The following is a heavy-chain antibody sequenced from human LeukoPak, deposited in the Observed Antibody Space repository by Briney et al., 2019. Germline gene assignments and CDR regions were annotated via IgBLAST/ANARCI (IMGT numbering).Heavy chain of an antibody. CDR1: GYTFTSYG. V-gene: IGHV1-18*01. CDR3: ARDRPPGTYYYYYMDV. J-gene: IGHJ6*03. D-gene: IGHD6-13*01. Sequence: ASVKVSCKASGYTFTSYGISWVRQAPGQGLEWMGWVSAYNGNTNYAQKLQGRVTMTTDTSTSTAYMELRSLRSDDAAVYYCARDRPPGTYYYYYMDVWGKGTTVTVSS. CDR2: VSAYNGNT.